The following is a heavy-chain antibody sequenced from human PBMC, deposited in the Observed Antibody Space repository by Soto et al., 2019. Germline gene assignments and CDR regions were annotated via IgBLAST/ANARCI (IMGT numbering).Heavy chain of an antibody. CDR3: AKAALYYYDSSGYRPLDY. CDR1: GFTFGSYA. J-gene: IGHJ4*02. D-gene: IGHD3-22*01. V-gene: IGHV3-23*01. CDR2: ISGSGGST. Sequence: PGGSLRLSCAASGFTFGSYAMSWVRQAPGKGLEWVSAISGSGGSTYYADSVKGRFTISRDNSKNTLYLQMNSLRAEDTAVYYYAKAALYYYDSSGYRPLDYWGQGTLVTVSS.